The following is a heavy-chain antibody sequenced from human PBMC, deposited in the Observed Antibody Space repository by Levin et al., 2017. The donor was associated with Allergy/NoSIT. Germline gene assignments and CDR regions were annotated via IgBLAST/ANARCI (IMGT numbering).Heavy chain of an antibody. Sequence: SCAASGFTFSSYSMNWVRQAPGKGLEWVSSISSSSSYIYYADSVKGRFTISRDNAKDSLYLQMNSLRAEDTAVYYCARDREQLLAYYYYYGMDVWGQGTTVTVSS. D-gene: IGHD6-13*01. V-gene: IGHV3-21*01. CDR3: ARDREQLLAYYYYYGMDV. CDR1: GFTFSSYS. CDR2: ISSSSSYI. J-gene: IGHJ6*02.